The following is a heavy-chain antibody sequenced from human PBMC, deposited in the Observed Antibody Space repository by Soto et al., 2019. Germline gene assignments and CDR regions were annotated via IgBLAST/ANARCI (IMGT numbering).Heavy chain of an antibody. CDR3: ARDYYDSSGYYPPFDY. Sequence: GGSLRLSCAASGFTFSDYYMSWIRQAPGKGLEWVSYISSSSSYTNYADSVKGRFTISRDNAKNSLYLQMNSPRAEDTAVYYCARDYYDSSGYYPPFDYWGQGTLVTVSS. V-gene: IGHV3-11*06. D-gene: IGHD3-22*01. CDR1: GFTFSDYY. J-gene: IGHJ4*02. CDR2: ISSSSSYT.